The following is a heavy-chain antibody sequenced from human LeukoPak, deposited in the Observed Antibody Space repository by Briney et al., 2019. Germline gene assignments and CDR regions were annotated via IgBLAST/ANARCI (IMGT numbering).Heavy chain of an antibody. CDR3: ARGPRFDP. Sequence: ASVKVSCKASGYPFTMYGFNWVRQAPGQELEWMGCICDNNGNTNYAQKFQGRVTMTTDTSTNTAYMDLTNLKSDDTAIYYCARGPRFDPWGQGTLVTVSS. CDR2: ICDNNGNT. CDR1: GYPFTMYG. V-gene: IGHV1-18*01. J-gene: IGHJ5*02.